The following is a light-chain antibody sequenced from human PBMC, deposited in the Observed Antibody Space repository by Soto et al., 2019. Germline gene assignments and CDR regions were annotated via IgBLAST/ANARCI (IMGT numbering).Light chain of an antibody. CDR2: GPS. Sequence: EIVMTQSPATLSVSPGERATLSCRASQSVSSNLAWYQQKPGQAPRLLIYGPSTRATGIPARFSSSGSGTEFTLTISGLQSEDFAVYYCQQYNNSPTFGGGTKVEIK. CDR1: QSVSSN. CDR3: QQYNNSPT. V-gene: IGKV3-15*01. J-gene: IGKJ4*01.